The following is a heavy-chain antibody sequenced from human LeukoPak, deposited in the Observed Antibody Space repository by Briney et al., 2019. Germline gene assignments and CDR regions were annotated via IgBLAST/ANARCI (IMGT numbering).Heavy chain of an antibody. CDR1: GFSFSSYG. CDR2: IRYDGTNK. CDR3: AKDSAYYYDSSGYYYD. D-gene: IGHD3-22*01. V-gene: IGHV3-30*02. Sequence: GGSLRLSCAASGFSFSSYGMHWVRQAPGKGLEWVAFIRYDGTNKYYADSVKGRFTISRDNSKNTLYLQMNSLRAEDTAMYYCAKDSAYYYDSSGYYYDWGQGTLVTGSS. J-gene: IGHJ4*02.